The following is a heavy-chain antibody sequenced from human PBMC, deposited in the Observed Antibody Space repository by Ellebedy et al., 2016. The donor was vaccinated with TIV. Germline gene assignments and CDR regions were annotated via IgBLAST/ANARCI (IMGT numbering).Heavy chain of an antibody. CDR2: IIPIFGTA. D-gene: IGHD3-10*01. Sequence: SVKVSXXASGYTFTSYGISWVRQAPGQGLEWMGGIIPIFGTANYAQKFQGRVTITADESTSTAYMELSSLRSEDTAVYYCAFKLGSYFDYWGQGTLVTVSS. CDR3: AFKLGSYFDY. CDR1: GYTFTSYG. V-gene: IGHV1-69*13. J-gene: IGHJ4*02.